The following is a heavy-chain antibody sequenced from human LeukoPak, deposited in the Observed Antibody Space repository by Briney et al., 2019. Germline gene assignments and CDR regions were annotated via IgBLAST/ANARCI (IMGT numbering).Heavy chain of an antibody. D-gene: IGHD3-10*01. J-gene: IGHJ4*02. CDR3: AKDLVPGSLDY. CDR1: GFTFSSYW. Sequence: TGGSLRLSCAVSGFTFSSYWMHWVRQAPGKGLVWVSRINSDGSSTSYADSVKGRFTISRDNAKNTLYLQMTSLRAEDTAVYYCAKDLVPGSLDYWGQGTLVTVSS. CDR2: INSDGSST. V-gene: IGHV3-74*01.